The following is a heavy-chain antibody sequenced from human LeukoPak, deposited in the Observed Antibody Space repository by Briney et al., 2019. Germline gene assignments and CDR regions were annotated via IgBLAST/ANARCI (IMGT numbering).Heavy chain of an antibody. CDR2: ISSSSSYI. J-gene: IGHJ4*02. Sequence: PGGSLRLSCAASGLTFNTYWMSWVRQAPGKGLEWVSSISSSSSYIYYADSVKGRFTISRDNAKNSLYLQMNSLRAEDTAVYYCARGVTGFTFGGVIAGDYWGQGTLVTVSS. D-gene: IGHD3-16*02. V-gene: IGHV3-21*01. CDR3: ARGVTGFTFGGVIAGDY. CDR1: GLTFNTYW.